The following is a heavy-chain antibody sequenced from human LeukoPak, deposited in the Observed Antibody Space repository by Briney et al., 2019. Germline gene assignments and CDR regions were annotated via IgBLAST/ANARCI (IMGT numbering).Heavy chain of an antibody. CDR3: ASATQSPYSSSFGY. Sequence: GGSLRLSCAASGFTVSGNYMSWVRQAPGKGLEWVSTISGSGGSTYYADSVKGRFTISRDNAKNTLYLQMNSLRAEDTAVYYCASATQSPYSSSFGYWGQGTLVTVSS. D-gene: IGHD6-13*01. V-gene: IGHV3-23*01. CDR1: GFTVSGNY. J-gene: IGHJ4*02. CDR2: ISGSGGST.